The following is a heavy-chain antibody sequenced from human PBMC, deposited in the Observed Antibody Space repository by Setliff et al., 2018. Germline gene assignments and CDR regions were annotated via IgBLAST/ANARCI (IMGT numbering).Heavy chain of an antibody. J-gene: IGHJ4*02. Sequence: GWSLRLSCAASGFTFSSYAMHWVRQAPGKGLEYVSAISSNGGSTYYANSVKGRFTISRDNSKNTLYLQMNSLRPEDTAVYYCARTCSGSGCYAGLESWGQGTPVTVS. CDR1: GFTFSSYA. CDR2: ISSNGGST. V-gene: IGHV3-64*01. CDR3: ARTCSGSGCYAGLES. D-gene: IGHD2-15*01.